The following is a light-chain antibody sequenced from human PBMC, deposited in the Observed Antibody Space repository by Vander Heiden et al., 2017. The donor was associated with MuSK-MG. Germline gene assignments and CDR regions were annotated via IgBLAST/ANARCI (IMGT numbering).Light chain of an antibody. CDR1: DSDVGAYNF. CDR2: EGS. Sequence: QSALTQPASVSGSPGQSITISCTGTDSDVGAYNFVSCYQPHPGKAPKLMIFEGSAWATGVSDRFSGSKSGNTAALTISGLQDEAEADYYCSSDTSTNTGVFGAGTKLTVL. CDR3: SSDTSTNTGV. V-gene: IGLV2-14*01. J-gene: IGLJ3*02.